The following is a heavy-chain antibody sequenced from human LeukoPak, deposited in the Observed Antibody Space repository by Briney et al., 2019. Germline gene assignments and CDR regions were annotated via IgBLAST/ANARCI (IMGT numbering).Heavy chain of an antibody. CDR1: GFSFNNYA. J-gene: IGHJ4*02. CDR3: AKGAYDYIEIAYFDY. D-gene: IGHD5-12*01. Sequence: GGSLRLSCVASGFSFNNYAMNWVRQAPGKGLEWVSLIIGSSGSTFYADSVKGRFTISRDKSKNTLYLQMNTLRAEDTAVYYCAKGAYDYIEIAYFDYWGQGSLVTVSS. CDR2: IIGSSGST. V-gene: IGHV3-23*01.